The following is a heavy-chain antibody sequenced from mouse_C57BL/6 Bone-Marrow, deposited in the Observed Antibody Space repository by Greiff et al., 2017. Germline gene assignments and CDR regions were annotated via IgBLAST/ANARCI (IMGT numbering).Heavy chain of an antibody. CDR2: IDPSDSYP. CDR1: GYTFTSYW. CDR3: ARDSYDYDGDYYAMDY. D-gene: IGHD2-4*01. V-gene: IGHV1-50*01. J-gene: IGHJ4*01. Sequence: VQLQQPGAELVKPGASVKLSCKASGYTFTSYWMQWVKQRPGQGLEWIGEIDPSDSYPNYNQKFKGKATLTVDPSSSTAYMQLSSLTSEDSAVYYCARDSYDYDGDYYAMDYWCQGTSVTVSS.